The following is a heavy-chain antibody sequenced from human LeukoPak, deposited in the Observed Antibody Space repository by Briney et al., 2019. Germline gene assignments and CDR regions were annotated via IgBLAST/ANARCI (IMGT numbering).Heavy chain of an antibody. D-gene: IGHD3-16*02. CDR3: ARGDNYDYVWGSYRPLYNWFDP. Sequence: GGSLRLSCAASGFTFSSYWMSWLRQAPGKGLEWVANIKQDGSENYYVDSVKGRFTISRGNAKNSLYLQMNSLRAEDTAVYYCARGDNYDYVWGSYRPLYNWFDPWGQGTLVTVSS. CDR1: GFTFSSYW. CDR2: IKQDGSEN. V-gene: IGHV3-7*01. J-gene: IGHJ5*02.